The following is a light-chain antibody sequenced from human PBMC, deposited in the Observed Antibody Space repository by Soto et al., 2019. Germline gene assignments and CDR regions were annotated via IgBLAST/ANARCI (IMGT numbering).Light chain of an antibody. CDR3: NSYVGSNNYV. J-gene: IGLJ1*01. CDR1: SSDIGRYNY. CDR2: EVT. V-gene: IGLV2-8*01. Sequence: QSVLAQPPSASGSPGQSLTISCTGTSSDIGRYNYVSWYQHHPGKAPKLIIYEVTKRPSGVPDRFSGSKSGNTASLTVSGLQADDEADYYCNSYVGSNNYVFGTGTKVTVL.